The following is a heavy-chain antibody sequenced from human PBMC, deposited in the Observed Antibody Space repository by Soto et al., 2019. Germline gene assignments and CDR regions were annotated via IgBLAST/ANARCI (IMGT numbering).Heavy chain of an antibody. V-gene: IGHV3-23*01. J-gene: IGHJ4*02. Sequence: GGSLRLSCAASGFTFSSYAMSWVRQAPGKGLEWVSAISGSGGSTYYADSVKGRFTISRDNSKNTLYLQMNSLRAEDTAVYYCANMITFGGVIFDYWGQGTLVTVSS. CDR2: ISGSGGST. D-gene: IGHD3-16*01. CDR1: GFTFSSYA. CDR3: ANMITFGGVIFDY.